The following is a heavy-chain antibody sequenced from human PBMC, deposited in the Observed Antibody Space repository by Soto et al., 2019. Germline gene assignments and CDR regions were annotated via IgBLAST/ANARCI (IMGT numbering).Heavy chain of an antibody. J-gene: IGHJ4*02. CDR2: IKQDGSEK. D-gene: IGHD5-18*01. Sequence: PGGSLRLSCAASGFTFSSYWMSWVRQAPGKGLEWVANIKQDGSEKYYVDSVKGRFTISRDNAKNSLYLQMNSLRAEGTAVYYCARDSRGYSYGYFAYWGQGTLVTVSS. CDR3: ARDSRGYSYGYFAY. CDR1: GFTFSSYW. V-gene: IGHV3-7*01.